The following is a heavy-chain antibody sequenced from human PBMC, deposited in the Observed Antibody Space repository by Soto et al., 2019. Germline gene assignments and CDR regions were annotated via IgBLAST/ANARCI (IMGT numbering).Heavy chain of an antibody. CDR1: GCTFTSYY. J-gene: IGHJ5*02. CDR2: INPSGGRT. V-gene: IGHV1-46*01. Sequence: ASVKVSCKASGCTFTSYYMHWVRQAPGQGVEWMGIINPSGGRTSYAQKFQGRVTMTRDTSTSTVYMELSSLRSEATAGYYCSIAGAGTAWFDPCGQRTLVTVSS. D-gene: IGHD6-13*01. CDR3: SIAGAGTAWFDP.